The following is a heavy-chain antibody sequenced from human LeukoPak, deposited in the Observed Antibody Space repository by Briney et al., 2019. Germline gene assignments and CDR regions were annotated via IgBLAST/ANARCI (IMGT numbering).Heavy chain of an antibody. Sequence: GGSLRLSCAASGLTFSSYAMSWVRQAPGKGLEWVSAISGSGGSTYYADSVKGRFTISRDNPKNTLYLQMNSLRAEDTAVYYCAKDITRNYYDSSGYFFDYWGQGTLVTVSS. J-gene: IGHJ4*02. CDR3: AKDITRNYYDSSGYFFDY. V-gene: IGHV3-23*01. CDR1: GLTFSSYA. CDR2: ISGSGGST. D-gene: IGHD3-22*01.